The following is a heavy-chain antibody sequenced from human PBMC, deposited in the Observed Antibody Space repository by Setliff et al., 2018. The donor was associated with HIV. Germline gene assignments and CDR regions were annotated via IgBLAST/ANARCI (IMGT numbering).Heavy chain of an antibody. V-gene: IGHV1-18*01. CDR3: GRTGVAGGGDV. CDR1: GYTFISHG. D-gene: IGHD3-10*01. Sequence: ASVKVSCKASGYTFISHGISWVRQAPGQGLEWMGWISAHNGDARYAHKLQDRLTMTVDTSTTTAYLALRSLRSDDTAVYYCGRTGVAGGGDVWGKGTTVTVSS. CDR2: ISAHNGDA. J-gene: IGHJ6*04.